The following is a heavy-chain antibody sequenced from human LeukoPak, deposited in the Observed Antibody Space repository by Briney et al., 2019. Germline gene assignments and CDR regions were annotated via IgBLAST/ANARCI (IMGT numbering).Heavy chain of an antibody. D-gene: IGHD1-1*01. Sequence: GGSLRLSCAASGFTFRSYAMHWVRQAPGKGLEWVALISYDGVNKYYADSVKGRFTISRDNSKNTLYLRMNSLRVEDTALYYCAKLRELVTYYYYYGLDVWGQGTTVTVSS. CDR1: GFTFRSYA. CDR2: ISYDGVNK. J-gene: IGHJ6*02. CDR3: AKLRELVTYYYYYGLDV. V-gene: IGHV3-30*04.